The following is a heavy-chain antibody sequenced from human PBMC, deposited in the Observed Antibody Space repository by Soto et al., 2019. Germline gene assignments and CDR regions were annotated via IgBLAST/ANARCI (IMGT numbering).Heavy chain of an antibody. J-gene: IGHJ6*02. CDR1: GFTFSYYD. CDR2: IGTAADP. Sequence: LRLSCAASGFTFSYYDMHWVRQAPGKGLEWVSAIGTAADPYYADSLKGRFTISRENAKNSLYLQMHSLGAGDAAVYYCARGYNPLGDYFYGMDFWGRGTTVTVSS. V-gene: IGHV3-13*05. D-gene: IGHD1-1*01. CDR3: ARGYNPLGDYFYGMDF.